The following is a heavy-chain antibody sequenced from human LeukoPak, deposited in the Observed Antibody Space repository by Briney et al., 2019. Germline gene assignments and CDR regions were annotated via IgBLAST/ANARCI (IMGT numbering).Heavy chain of an antibody. Sequence: GGSLRLSCAASGFTFSRYYMHWVRQAPGKGLVWVSRINSDGSSTTYADSVKGRFTISRDNAKNTQYLQMNSLKVEDTAVYYCTRVFVGDEYSSSGYWGQGTLVTVSS. CDR2: INSDGSST. J-gene: IGHJ4*02. CDR3: TRVFVGDEYSSSGY. D-gene: IGHD6-13*01. V-gene: IGHV3-74*01. CDR1: GFTFSRYY.